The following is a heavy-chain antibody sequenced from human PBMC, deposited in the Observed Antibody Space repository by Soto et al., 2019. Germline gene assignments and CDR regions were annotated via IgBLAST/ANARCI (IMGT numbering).Heavy chain of an antibody. V-gene: IGHV3-30-3*01. CDR3: AIGYSYAPFDP. CDR1: AFTFSHYA. Sequence: QVQLVESGGGVVQPGRSLRLSCAASAFTFSHYAMHWVRQAPGKGLEWVAVMSYDGSNQYYADSVKGRFTISRDNSKSTLYLHMNSLRAEDTAVYYCAIGYSYAPFDPWGQGTLVTVSS. J-gene: IGHJ5*02. D-gene: IGHD5-18*01. CDR2: MSYDGSNQ.